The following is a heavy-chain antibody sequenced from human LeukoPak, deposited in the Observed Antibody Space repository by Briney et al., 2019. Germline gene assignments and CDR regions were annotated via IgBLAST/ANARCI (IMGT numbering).Heavy chain of an antibody. CDR1: GYSFTTYW. D-gene: IGHD6-13*01. Sequence: GESLKISCKCSGYSFTTYWIGWVRQMPGKGLEWMGIIYPGDSDTTYSPSLQGQVTISADTSISTAYLQWSSLKASDTAMYYCARRSAGTYDYWGQGTLVTVSS. CDR3: ARRSAGTYDY. CDR2: IYPGDSDT. V-gene: IGHV5-51*01. J-gene: IGHJ4*02.